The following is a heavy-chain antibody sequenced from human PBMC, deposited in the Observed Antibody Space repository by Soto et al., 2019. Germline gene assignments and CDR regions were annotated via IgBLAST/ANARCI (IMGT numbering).Heavy chain of an antibody. Sequence: GASVEVSCKASGYTFTSYGIIWVRQAPGQGLEWMGWISAYNGNTNYAQKFQGRVTMTRNTSISTAYMELSSLRSEDTAVYYCASFSVLRYFEYAFDIWGQGTMVTVSS. V-gene: IGHV1-18*01. D-gene: IGHD3-9*01. CDR1: GYTFTSYG. CDR2: ISAYNGNT. CDR3: ASFSVLRYFEYAFDI. J-gene: IGHJ3*02.